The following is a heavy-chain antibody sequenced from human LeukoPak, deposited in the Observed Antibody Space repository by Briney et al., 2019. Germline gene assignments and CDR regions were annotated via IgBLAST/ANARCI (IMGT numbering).Heavy chain of an antibody. CDR1: GYTFTGYY. CDR3: ARGNVDTAMVTPYAYYYYYYGMDV. CDR2: INPSSGGT. J-gene: IGHJ6*02. D-gene: IGHD5-18*01. V-gene: IGHV1-2*04. Sequence: ASVKVSCKASGYTFTGYYMHWVRQAPGQGLEWMGWINPSSGGTNYAQKFQGWVTMTRDTSISTAYMELSRLRSDDTAVYYCARGNVDTAMVTPYAYYYYYYGMDVWGQGTTVTVSS.